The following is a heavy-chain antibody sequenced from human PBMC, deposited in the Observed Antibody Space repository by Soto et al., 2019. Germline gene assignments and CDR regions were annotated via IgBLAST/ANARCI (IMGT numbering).Heavy chain of an antibody. CDR1: GGSVSSDSYY. J-gene: IGHJ5*02. V-gene: IGHV4-61*01. CDR2: IYYSGST. Sequence: PSETLSLTCTVSGGSVSSDSYYWSWIRQPPGKGLEWIGYIYYSGSTNYNPSLKSRVTISVDTSKNQFSLKLSSVTAADTAVYYCARSYDFWSGPYNWFDPWGQGTLVTVSS. D-gene: IGHD3-3*01. CDR3: ARSYDFWSGPYNWFDP.